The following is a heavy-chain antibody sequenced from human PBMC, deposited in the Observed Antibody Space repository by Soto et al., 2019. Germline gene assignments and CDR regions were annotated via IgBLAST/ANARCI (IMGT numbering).Heavy chain of an antibody. CDR2: INPNSGGT. CDR1: GYTFTGYS. D-gene: IGHD2-2*01. CDR3: ARDLDCSSTSCCLGWFYX. Sequence: ASVKVSCKASGYTFTGYSMHWVRQAPGQGLEWMGFINPNSGGTNYAEKFQGRVTMTRDTSISTAYMELSRLRSEDTAVYYCARDLDCSSTSCCLGWFYXWGQGTLFTVSX. J-gene: IGHJ5*02. V-gene: IGHV1-2*02.